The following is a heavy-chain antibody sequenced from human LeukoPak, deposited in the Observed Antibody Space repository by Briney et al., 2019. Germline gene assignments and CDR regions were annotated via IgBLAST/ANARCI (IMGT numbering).Heavy chain of an antibody. J-gene: IGHJ4*02. V-gene: IGHV1-18*01. CDR2: ISAYNGNT. CDR1: VYTFTIYG. Sequence: ASVTVSFTSSVYTFTIYGISWVRHAPGQGLEWMGWISAYNGNTNYAQKLQGRVTMTTDTSTSTAYMELRSLRSDDTAVYYCARDEGGIAASGPYYFDYWGQGTLVTVSS. D-gene: IGHD6-13*01. CDR3: ARDEGGIAASGPYYFDY.